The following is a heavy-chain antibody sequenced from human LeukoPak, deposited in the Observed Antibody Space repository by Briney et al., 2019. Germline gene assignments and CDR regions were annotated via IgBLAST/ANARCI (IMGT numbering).Heavy chain of an antibody. CDR3: AREVTRWRAAADRRNWFDP. D-gene: IGHD6-13*01. J-gene: IGHJ5*02. V-gene: IGHV4-39*07. Sequence: SETLSLTCTVSGGSISSSSYYWGWIRQPPGKGLEWIGSIYYSGSTYYNPSLKSRVTISVDTSKNQFSLKLSSVTAADTAVYYCAREVTRWRAAADRRNWFDPWGQGTLVTVSS. CDR2: IYYSGST. CDR1: GGSISSSSYY.